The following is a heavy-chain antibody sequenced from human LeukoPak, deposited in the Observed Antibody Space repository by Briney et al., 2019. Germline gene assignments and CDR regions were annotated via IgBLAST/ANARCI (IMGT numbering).Heavy chain of an antibody. V-gene: IGHV4-38-2*02. CDR2: IYHSGKA. D-gene: IGHD6-19*01. CDR1: GYSIGSGYY. CDR3: ARDRIAVSDPPNWFDP. Sequence: EPSETLSLTCTVSGYSIGSGYYWGWIRQPPGKGLEWIGSIYHSGKAYYNPSLKSRVTISVDTSKNQFSLRLNSVTAADTALYYCARDRIAVSDPPNWFDPWGQGTLVTVSS. J-gene: IGHJ5*02.